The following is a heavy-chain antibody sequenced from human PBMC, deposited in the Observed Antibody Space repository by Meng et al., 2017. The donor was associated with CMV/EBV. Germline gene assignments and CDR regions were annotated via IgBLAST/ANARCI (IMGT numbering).Heavy chain of an antibody. D-gene: IGHD6-13*01. Sequence: VRDGGEVKKPGASVKGSCKASGYTFNSYYMHWVRQAPGQGLEWMGIINPSGGSTSYAQKFQGRVTMTRDTSTSTVYMELSSLRSEDTAVYYCALAEYSSSLFDYWGQGTLVTVSS. CDR1: GYTFNSYY. J-gene: IGHJ4*02. CDR3: ALAEYSSSLFDY. V-gene: IGHV1-46*02. CDR2: INPSGGST.